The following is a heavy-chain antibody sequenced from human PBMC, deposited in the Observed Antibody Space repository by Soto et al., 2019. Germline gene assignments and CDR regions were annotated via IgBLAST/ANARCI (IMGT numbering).Heavy chain of an antibody. CDR2: IYYNGRT. D-gene: IGHD6-19*01. J-gene: IGHJ4*02. CDR3: ERHRAVAGTVDY. Sequence: QLQLQESGPGLVKPSETLSLTCTVSGGSISSSSYYWGWIRQPPGKGLEWIGSIYYNGRTYYNPSRKSRVTIAVDTSKNQFSLKLSSVTAADTAVYYCERHRAVAGTVDYWGQGTLVTVSS. CDR1: GGSISSSSYY. V-gene: IGHV4-39*01.